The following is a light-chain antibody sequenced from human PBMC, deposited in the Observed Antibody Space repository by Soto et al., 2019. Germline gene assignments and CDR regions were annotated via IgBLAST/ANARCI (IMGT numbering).Light chain of an antibody. CDR3: SSYTSSSTVV. CDR1: SSDVGGYNY. J-gene: IGLJ2*01. CDR2: DVG. V-gene: IGLV2-14*01. Sequence: QAVVTQPASVSGSPGQSITISCTGTSSDVGGYNYVSWYQQHPGKAPKLIIYDVGNRPSGVSIRFSGSKSGNTASLTISGLQAEDEADYYCSSYTSSSTVVFGGGTKLTVL.